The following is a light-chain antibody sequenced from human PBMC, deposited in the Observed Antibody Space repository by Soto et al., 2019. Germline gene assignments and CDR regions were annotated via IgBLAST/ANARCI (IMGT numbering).Light chain of an antibody. CDR3: QQANNFPIT. Sequence: DIQMTQSPSSVSAAVGDTVTITCRASQDMSNWLAWYQQKPAKAPKLLIYAASSLESGVPSRFSGSGSGTDFTLTISSLQPEDFATYYCQQANNFPITFGGGTKVEIQ. CDR2: AAS. CDR1: QDMSNW. V-gene: IGKV1-12*01. J-gene: IGKJ4*01.